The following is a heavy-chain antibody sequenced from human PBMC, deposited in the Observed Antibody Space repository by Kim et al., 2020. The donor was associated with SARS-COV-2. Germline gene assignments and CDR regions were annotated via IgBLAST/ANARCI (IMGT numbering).Heavy chain of an antibody. V-gene: IGHV1-18*01. CDR3: ARDPYDILTGYQLLGWFDP. J-gene: IGHJ5*02. CDR1: GYTFTSYG. D-gene: IGHD3-9*01. Sequence: ASVKVSCKASGYTFTSYGISWVRQAPGQGLEWMGWISAYNGNTNYAQKLQGRVTMTTDTSTSTAYMELRSLRSDDTAVYYCARDPYDILTGYQLLGWFDPWGQGTLVTVSS. CDR2: ISAYNGNT.